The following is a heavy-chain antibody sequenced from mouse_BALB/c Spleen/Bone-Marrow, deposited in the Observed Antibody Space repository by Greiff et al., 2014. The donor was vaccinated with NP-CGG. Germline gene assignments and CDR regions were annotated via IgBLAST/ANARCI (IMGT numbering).Heavy chain of an antibody. D-gene: IGHD2-12*01. CDR3: ARKGIYDTFSY. V-gene: IGHV1-74*01. Sequence: QVQLQQSGPQLVRPGASLKISCKASGYSFTSYWMHWVKQRPGQGLEWIGMIDPSDSETALNQKFEDKATLTVDKSSNTAYMQLSSPTSEDSAVYFCARKGIYDTFSYWGQGTLVTVSA. CDR2: IDPSDSET. J-gene: IGHJ3*01. CDR1: GYSFTSYW.